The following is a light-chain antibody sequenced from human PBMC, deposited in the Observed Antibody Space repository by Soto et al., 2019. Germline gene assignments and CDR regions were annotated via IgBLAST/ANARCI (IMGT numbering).Light chain of an antibody. CDR1: SSDVGGYNY. CDR3: SSYTSSSTLGV. Sequence: QSALTQPASVSGSPGQSITISCTGTSSDVGGYNYVSWYQQHPGKAPKLMIYEVSNRPSGVSKRFSGSKSGNTASLTISGLQAEDEAHYYCSSYTSSSTLGVFGTGTKLTVL. J-gene: IGLJ1*01. CDR2: EVS. V-gene: IGLV2-14*01.